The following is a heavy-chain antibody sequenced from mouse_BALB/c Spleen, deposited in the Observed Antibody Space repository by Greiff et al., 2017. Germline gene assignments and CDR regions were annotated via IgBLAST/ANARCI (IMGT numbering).Heavy chain of an antibody. D-gene: IGHD2-4*01. CDR1: GFSLTSYG. J-gene: IGHJ4*01. V-gene: IGHV2-9*02. CDR2: IWAGGST. Sequence: QVQLKESGPGLVAPSQSLSITCTVSGFSLTSYGVHWVRQPPGKGLEWLGVIWAGGSTNYNSALMSRLSISKDNSKSQVFLKMNSLQTDDTAMYYCAREGGGLRHYAMDYWGQGTSVTVSS. CDR3: AREGGGLRHYAMDY.